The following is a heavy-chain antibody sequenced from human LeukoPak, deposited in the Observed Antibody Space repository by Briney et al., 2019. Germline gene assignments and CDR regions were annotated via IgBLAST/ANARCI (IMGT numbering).Heavy chain of an antibody. V-gene: IGHV4-34*01. CDR1: GGSFSGYY. Sequence: SETLSLTCAVYGGSFSGYYWSWIRQPPGKGLEWIGEINHSGSTNYNPSLKSRVTISVDTSKNQFSLKLSSVTAADTAVYYCARVWSGYNSSFDYWGQGTLVTVSS. J-gene: IGHJ4*02. CDR3: ARVWSGYNSSFDY. D-gene: IGHD3-3*01. CDR2: INHSGST.